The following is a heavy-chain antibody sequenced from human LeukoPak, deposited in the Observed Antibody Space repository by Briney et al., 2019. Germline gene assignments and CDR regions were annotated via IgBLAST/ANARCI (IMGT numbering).Heavy chain of an antibody. Sequence: GGALRLSCAAYGFTFSNYGMSWVRQAPGKGLEWGSSISARGGDTYYADPVKGRFTISRDNSKNPPYVQMNSLRAEDTAVYFCARQYSFDYWGQGTLVTVSS. CDR3: ARQYSFDY. J-gene: IGHJ4*02. CDR2: ISARGGDT. CDR1: GFTFSNYG. V-gene: IGHV3-23*01.